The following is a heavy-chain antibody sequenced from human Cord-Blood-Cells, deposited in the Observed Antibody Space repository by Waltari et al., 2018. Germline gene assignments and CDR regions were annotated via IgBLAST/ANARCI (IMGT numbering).Heavy chain of an antibody. CDR3: AAYSSGWYGLY. CDR1: GYTFNGYY. D-gene: IGHD6-19*01. V-gene: IGHV1-2*02. J-gene: IGHJ4*02. CDR2: INPNSGGT. Sequence: QVQLVQSGAEVKKRGASVKVSCKASGYTFNGYYVPWVRQAPGQGLEWMGWINPNSGGTNYAQKFQGRVTMTRDTSISTAYMGLSRLRSDDTAVYYCAAYSSGWYGLYWGRGTLVTVSS.